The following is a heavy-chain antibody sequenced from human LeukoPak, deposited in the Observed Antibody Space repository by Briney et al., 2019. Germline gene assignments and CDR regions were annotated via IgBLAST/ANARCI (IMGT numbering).Heavy chain of an antibody. V-gene: IGHV3-9*01. CDR1: GFTFADYA. D-gene: IGHD6-13*01. J-gene: IGHJ4*01. CDR3: VKDKGVEAAAGTWGGFDY. CDR2: ISWNSGSI. Sequence: GRSLRLSCAASGFTFADYAMHWVRQAPGKGLEWVSGISWNSGSIGYADSVKGRFTISRDNAKTSLYLQMNSLRAEDTALYYCVKDKGVEAAAGTWGGFDYWGQEPWSPSPQ.